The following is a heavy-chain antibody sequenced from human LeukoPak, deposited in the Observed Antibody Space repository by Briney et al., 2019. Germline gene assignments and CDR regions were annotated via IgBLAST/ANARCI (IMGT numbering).Heavy chain of an antibody. CDR3: AKDLAQVVVAATYDY. CDR1: GFTFSSYA. CDR2: ISGSGGST. J-gene: IGHJ4*02. V-gene: IGHV3-23*01. Sequence: GGSLRLSCAASGFTFSSYAMSWVRQAPGKGLECVSAISGSGGSTYYADSVKGRFTISRDNSKNTLYLQMNSLRAEDTAVYYCAKDLAQVVVAATYDYWGQGTLVTVSS. D-gene: IGHD2-15*01.